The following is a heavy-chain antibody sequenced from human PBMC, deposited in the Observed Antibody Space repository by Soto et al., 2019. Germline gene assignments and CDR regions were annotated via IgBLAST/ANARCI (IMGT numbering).Heavy chain of an antibody. Sequence: EVQLVESGGGLVQPGGSLRLSCAVSGVTVSSNYMSWVRQAPGKGLEWVSVIYSHGTTYYAASVKDRFTISRDNSKNTLFLHMNSQRAEDTAVYYCAKDHRSYPVYWGQGTLVTVSS. CDR2: IYSHGTT. D-gene: IGHD1-26*01. CDR1: GVTVSSNY. V-gene: IGHV3-66*01. J-gene: IGHJ4*02. CDR3: AKDHRSYPVY.